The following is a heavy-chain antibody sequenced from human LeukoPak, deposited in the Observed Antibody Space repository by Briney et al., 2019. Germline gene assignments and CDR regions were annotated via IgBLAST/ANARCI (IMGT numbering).Heavy chain of an antibody. CDR2: IYYSGTT. Sequence: SETLSLTCTVSGDSISSGNYFCPWVRQHPAKGLEWIGYIYYSGTTFYNPSLKSRVTISIDTSKNQFSLKLTSVTAADTAVYYCARADYYGSSAYPYWGQGTLVTVSS. CDR3: ARADYYGSSAYPY. J-gene: IGHJ4*02. D-gene: IGHD3-22*01. V-gene: IGHV4-31*03. CDR1: GDSISSGNYF.